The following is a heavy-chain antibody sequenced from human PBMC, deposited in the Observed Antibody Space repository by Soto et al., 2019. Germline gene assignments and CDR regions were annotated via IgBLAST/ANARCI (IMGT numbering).Heavy chain of an antibody. CDR1: GYSFTSHW. CDR3: DTHGPNVYQLLYWVDA. Sequence: PGESLQISCKGSGYSFTSHWIGWVRQMPGKGLEWMGIIYPGDSDTRYSPSFQGQVTMSADKSISTAYLQLSSLEASDTAVYYCDTHGPNVYQLLYWVDAWGHGTLVTVSS. V-gene: IGHV5-51*01. CDR2: IYPGDSDT. D-gene: IGHD2-2*01. J-gene: IGHJ5*01.